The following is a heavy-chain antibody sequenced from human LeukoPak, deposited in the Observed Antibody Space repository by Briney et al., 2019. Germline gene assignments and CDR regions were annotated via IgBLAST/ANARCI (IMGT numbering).Heavy chain of an antibody. CDR3: ATAFYYDSSGFDY. V-gene: IGHV1-3*01. J-gene: IGHJ4*02. D-gene: IGHD3-22*01. Sequence: KFQGRVTITRDTSASTAYMELSSLRSEDTAVYYCATAFYYDSSGFDYWGQGTLVTVSS.